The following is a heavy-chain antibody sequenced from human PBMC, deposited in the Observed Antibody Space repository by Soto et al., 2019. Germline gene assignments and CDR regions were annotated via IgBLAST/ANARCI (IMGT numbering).Heavy chain of an antibody. CDR1: GGTFSSYA. CDR2: IIPIFGTA. V-gene: IGHV1-69*13. J-gene: IGHJ2*01. Sequence: SVKVSCKASGGTFSSYAISWVRQAPGQGLEWMGGIIPIFGTANYAQKFQGRVTITADESTSTAYMELSSLRSEDTAVYYCARVPYDSSGYYSHWYFDLWGRGTLVTVSS. D-gene: IGHD3-22*01. CDR3: ARVPYDSSGYYSHWYFDL.